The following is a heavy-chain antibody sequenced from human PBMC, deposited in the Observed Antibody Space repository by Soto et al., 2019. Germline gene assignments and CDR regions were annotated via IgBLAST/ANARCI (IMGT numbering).Heavy chain of an antibody. J-gene: IGHJ4*02. CDR2: INAYNGNT. D-gene: IGHD4-17*01. V-gene: IGHV1-18*01. CDR3: AIANYGDNDY. Sequence: QVQLVQSGAEVKRPGASVKISCKASGYSFPSSTISWVRQAPGQGLEWMGWINAYNGNTKYTQKLQGRFSMTTDTSTSTAYMELENLRSNDTAMYFCAIANYGDNDYWAQGTLVTVSS. CDR1: GYSFPSST.